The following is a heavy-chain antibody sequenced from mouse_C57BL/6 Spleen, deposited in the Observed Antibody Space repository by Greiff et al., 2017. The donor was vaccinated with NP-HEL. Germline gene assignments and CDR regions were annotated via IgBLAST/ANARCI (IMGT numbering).Heavy chain of an antibody. CDR2: ISYDGSN. J-gene: IGHJ3*01. CDR1: GYSITSGYY. Sequence: EVQLQQSGPGLVKPSQSLSLTCSVTGYSITSGYYWNWIRQFPGNKLEWMGYISYDGSNNYNPSLKNRISITRDTSKNQFFLKLNSVTTEDTATYYCARDGDGYLFAYWGQGTLVTVSA. D-gene: IGHD2-3*01. CDR3: ARDGDGYLFAY. V-gene: IGHV3-6*01.